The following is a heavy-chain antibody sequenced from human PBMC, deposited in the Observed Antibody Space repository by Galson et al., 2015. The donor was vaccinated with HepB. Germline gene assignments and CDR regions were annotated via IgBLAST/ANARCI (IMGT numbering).Heavy chain of an antibody. J-gene: IGHJ4*02. D-gene: IGHD4-17*01. CDR2: ISGDATYT. CDR3: ARVAHSDYGDHAHFDY. CDR1: RFTFSDYY. Sequence: SLRLSCAASRFTFSDYYMTWIRQAPGKGLEWLSYISGDATYTNYADSVKGRFTISRDNAKNSLYLHMRSLRDDDTAVYYCARVAHSDYGDHAHFDYWGQGTLVTVSS. V-gene: IGHV3-11*06.